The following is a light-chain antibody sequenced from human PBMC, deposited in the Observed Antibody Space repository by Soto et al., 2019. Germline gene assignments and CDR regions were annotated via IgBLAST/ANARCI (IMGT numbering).Light chain of an antibody. CDR1: QSISNNH. CDR3: QQYGSSPRT. CDR2: GTS. J-gene: IGKJ1*01. Sequence: EIGLTQSPGTLSVSPVEMVTLNFSASQSISNNHLAWYQQKPGQAPRLLIHGTSNRATGIPDRFSGSGSGTDFTLTISRLEPEDFAVYYCQQYGSSPRTFGQGTKVDIK. V-gene: IGKV3-20*01.